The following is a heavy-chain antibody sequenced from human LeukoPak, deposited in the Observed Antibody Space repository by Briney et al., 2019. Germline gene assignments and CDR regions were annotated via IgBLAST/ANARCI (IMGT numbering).Heavy chain of an antibody. J-gene: IGHJ4*02. Sequence: PGGSLRLSCAASGFTFSSYEMNWVRQAPGKGLEWVSYISSSGSTIYYADSVKGRFTISRDNAKNSLYLRMNSLRAEDTAVYYCARVEMATMVYWGQGTLVTVSS. CDR2: ISSSGSTI. V-gene: IGHV3-48*03. CDR3: ARVEMATMVY. CDR1: GFTFSSYE. D-gene: IGHD5-24*01.